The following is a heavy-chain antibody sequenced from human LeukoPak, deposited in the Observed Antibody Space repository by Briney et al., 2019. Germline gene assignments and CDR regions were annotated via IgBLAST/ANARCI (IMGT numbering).Heavy chain of an antibody. J-gene: IGHJ4*02. CDR3: ARAPYQLLLSDFDY. D-gene: IGHD2-2*01. CDR2: INPNSGGT. CDR1: GYTFTGYY. V-gene: IGHV1-2*02. Sequence: ASVKVCCKASGYTFTGYYMHWVRQAPGQGLEWMGWINPNSGGTNYAQKFQGRVTMTRDTSISTAYMELSRLRSDDTAVYYCARAPYQLLLSDFDYWGQGTLVTVSS.